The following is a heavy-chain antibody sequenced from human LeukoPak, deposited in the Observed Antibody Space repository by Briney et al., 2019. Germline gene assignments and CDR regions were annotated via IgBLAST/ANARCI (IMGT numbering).Heavy chain of an antibody. CDR1: GFSLSTSGVG. CDR3: ARTYDSGGYYSFFFDY. CDR2: IYWDDDM. Sequence: SGPTLVKPTQTLTLTCTFSGFSLSTSGVGVGWIRQPPGKALEWLALIYWDDDMRYSPSLKTLLTITKDTSKNQVVLTMTNMDPVDTATYYCARTYDSGGYYSFFFDYWGQGTLVTVPS. J-gene: IGHJ4*02. V-gene: IGHV2-5*02. D-gene: IGHD3-22*01.